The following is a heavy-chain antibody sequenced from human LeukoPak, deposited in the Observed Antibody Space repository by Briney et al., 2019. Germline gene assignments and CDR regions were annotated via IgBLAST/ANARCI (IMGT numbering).Heavy chain of an antibody. CDR2: ISSSSSYI. V-gene: IGHV3-21*01. CDR1: GFTFSSYS. Sequence: GGSLRLSCAASGFTFSSYSMNWVRQAPGKGLEWVSSISSSSSYIYYADSVKGRFTISRDNAKNSLYLQMNSLRAEDTAVYYCARAAVLGPTDYWGQGTLVTVSS. CDR3: ARAAVLGPTDY. J-gene: IGHJ4*02. D-gene: IGHD2-8*01.